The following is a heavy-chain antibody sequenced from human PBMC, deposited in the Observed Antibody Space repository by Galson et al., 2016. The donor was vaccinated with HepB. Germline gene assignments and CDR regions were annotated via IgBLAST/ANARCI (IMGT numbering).Heavy chain of an antibody. Sequence: SLRLSCAGSGFTLNYYWMYWVRQAPGKGLVWVSRICSDGSSTSYADFVKGRFTISRVNAKNTLYLQMNSLRAEDTALYYCAALPMVWGQGSLVTVSS. V-gene: IGHV3-74*01. CDR1: GFTLNYYW. CDR3: AALPMV. D-gene: IGHD2-8*01. CDR2: ICSDGSST. J-gene: IGHJ4*02.